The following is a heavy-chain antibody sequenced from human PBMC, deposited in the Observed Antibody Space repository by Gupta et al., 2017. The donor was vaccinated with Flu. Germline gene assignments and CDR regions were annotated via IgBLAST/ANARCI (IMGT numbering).Heavy chain of an antibody. CDR2: ISPRGNT. CDR3: XREGYYXTDLYYFYYYMDV. J-gene: IGHJ6*03. V-gene: IGHV4-4*02. CDR1: GSSISGTNW. D-gene: IGHD1-26*01. Sequence: QAQLPESGPGLVTPSGPLSRTCTVSGSSISGTNWWTWVRQPPGTGLVWIGEISPRGNTNYNPSLKSRVNFKVNKSNTQAPLRLHSVGAAATAVYXCXREGYYXTDLYYFYYYMDVWGKGTTVTVSS.